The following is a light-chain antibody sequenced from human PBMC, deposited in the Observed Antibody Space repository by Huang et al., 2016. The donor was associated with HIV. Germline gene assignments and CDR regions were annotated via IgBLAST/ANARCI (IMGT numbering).Light chain of an antibody. CDR1: QSISSY. V-gene: IGKV1-39*01. Sequence: DIQMTQSPSSLYASVGDRVTITCRASQSISSYLNWYQQKPGKAPKHLIYAASSLQTGVPARFSGSGSGTDFTLTISSLQPEDFATYYCQQSYSTPWTFGQGTKVEIK. CDR2: AAS. CDR3: QQSYSTPWT. J-gene: IGKJ1*01.